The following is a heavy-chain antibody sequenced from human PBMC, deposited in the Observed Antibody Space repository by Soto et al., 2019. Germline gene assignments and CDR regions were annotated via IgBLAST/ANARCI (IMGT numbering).Heavy chain of an antibody. CDR2: IIPIFGTA. Sequence: SVKVSCKASGGTCSSYAISWVRQAPGQGLEWMGGIIPIFGTANYAQKFQGRVTITADESTSTAYMELSSLRSEDTAVYYCARVVVGSGSCCSWFDPWGQGTLVTVSS. V-gene: IGHV1-69*13. CDR1: GGTCSSYA. D-gene: IGHD1-26*01. J-gene: IGHJ5*02. CDR3: ARVVVGSGSCCSWFDP.